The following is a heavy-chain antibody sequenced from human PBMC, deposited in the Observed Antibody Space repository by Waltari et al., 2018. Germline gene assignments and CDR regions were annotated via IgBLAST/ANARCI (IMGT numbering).Heavy chain of an antibody. J-gene: IGHJ6*03. CDR1: GSISSYY. Sequence: GSISSYYWSWIRQPPGKGLEWIGYIYYSGSTNYNPSLKSRVTISVDTSKNQFSLKLSSVTAADTAVYYCARDGGYGSGSYIYYYMDVWGKGTTVTVSS. CDR3: ARDGGYGSGSYIYYYMDV. CDR2: IYYSGST. D-gene: IGHD3-10*01. V-gene: IGHV4-59*01.